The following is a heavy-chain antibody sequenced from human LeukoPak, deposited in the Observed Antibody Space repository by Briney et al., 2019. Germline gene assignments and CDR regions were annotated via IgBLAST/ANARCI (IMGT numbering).Heavy chain of an antibody. CDR3: ARDQIAAAGTWYFQH. J-gene: IGHJ1*01. D-gene: IGHD6-13*01. CDR1: GFTFSSYA. V-gene: IGHV3-23*01. CDR2: ISGSGGST. Sequence: GGSLRLSCAASGFTFSSYAMSWVRQAPGKGLEGVSAISGSGGSTYYADSVKGRFTISRDNSKNTLYLQINSLRAEDTAVYYCARDQIAAAGTWYFQHWGQGTLVTVSS.